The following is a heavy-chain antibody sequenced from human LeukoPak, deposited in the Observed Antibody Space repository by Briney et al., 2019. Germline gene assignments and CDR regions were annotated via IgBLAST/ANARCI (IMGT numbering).Heavy chain of an antibody. J-gene: IGHJ5*02. D-gene: IGHD3/OR15-3a*01. V-gene: IGHV4-39*01. CDR3: ARHWTIGLRFDP. Sequence: SETLSLTCTVSGGSISSSSYYWGWIRQPPGKGLEWIGSIYYSGSTYYNPSLKIRVTISVDTSKNQFSLKLSSVTAADTAVYYCARHWTIGLRFDPWGQGTLVTVSS. CDR1: GGSISSSSYY. CDR2: IYYSGST.